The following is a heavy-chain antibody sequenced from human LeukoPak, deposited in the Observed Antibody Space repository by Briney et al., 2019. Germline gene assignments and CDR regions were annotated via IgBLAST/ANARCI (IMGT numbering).Heavy chain of an antibody. J-gene: IGHJ6*02. D-gene: IGHD4-11*01. V-gene: IGHV4-34*01. CDR2: INHSGST. CDR3: ARHVGATVTQYYYYYYGMDV. Sequence: SETLSLTCAVYGGSFSGYSWNWIRQPPGKGLKWIGEINHSGSTDYNPSLKSRVTISVDTSKNQFSLKLSSVTAADTAVYYCARHVGATVTQYYYYYYGMDVWGQGTTVTVSS. CDR1: GGSFSGYS.